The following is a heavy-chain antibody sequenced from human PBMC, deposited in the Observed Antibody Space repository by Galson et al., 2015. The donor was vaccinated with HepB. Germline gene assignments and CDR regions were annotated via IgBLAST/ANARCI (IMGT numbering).Heavy chain of an antibody. CDR2: INQHGSES. CDR3: ARDHDNGRYYQGYFEF. CDR1: GFLFSNYW. V-gene: IGHV3-7*03. D-gene: IGHD3-22*01. Sequence: SLRLSCAGSGFLFSNYWMSWVRQAPGKGLEWVANINQHGSESHYVDSVKGRFTISRDNAKNSLYLQMNSLRAEDTALYYCARDHDNGRYYQGYFEFWGQGTLVTVSS. J-gene: IGHJ4*02.